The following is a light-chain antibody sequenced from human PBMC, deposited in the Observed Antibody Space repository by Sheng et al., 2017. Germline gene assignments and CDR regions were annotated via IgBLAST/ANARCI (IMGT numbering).Light chain of an antibody. V-gene: IGKV2-28*01. Sequence: DIVMTQSPLSLPVTPGEPASVSCRSSQSLLHSNGYNYLHWYLQKPGQSPQLLIYFGSTRTSGVPDRFSGSGSGTDFTLKISRVEAEDVGIYYCMQTLQTPYSFGQGTKLEIK. CDR1: QSLLHSNGYNY. J-gene: IGKJ2*03. CDR3: MQTLQTPYS. CDR2: FGS.